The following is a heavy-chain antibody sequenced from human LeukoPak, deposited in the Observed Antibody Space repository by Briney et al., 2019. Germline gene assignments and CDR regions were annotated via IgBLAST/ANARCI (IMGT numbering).Heavy chain of an antibody. Sequence: PGGSLKLSCAASEFTFSSHSMKWLRQAPGKGLVWVSSISSSGSYIYYADSVKGRFTISRDNAKNSLYLQMNSLRAEDTAVYYCARGGKNIEYFQHWGQGTLVTVSS. V-gene: IGHV3-21*01. CDR2: ISSSGSYI. D-gene: IGHD4-23*01. CDR1: EFTFSSHS. J-gene: IGHJ1*01. CDR3: ARGGKNIEYFQH.